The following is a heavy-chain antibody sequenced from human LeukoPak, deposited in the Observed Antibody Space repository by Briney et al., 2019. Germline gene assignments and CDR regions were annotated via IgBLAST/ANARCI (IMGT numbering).Heavy chain of an antibody. CDR1: GGTFSSYA. D-gene: IGHD2-2*02. CDR2: IIPIFGTA. V-gene: IGHV1-69*13. J-gene: IGHJ5*02. Sequence: GASVKVSCKASGGTFSSYAISWVRRAPGQGLEWMGGIIPIFGTANYAQKFQGRVTITADESTSTAYMELSSLRSEDTAVYYCARSAVSAIQGYCSSTSCHRRWFDPWGQGTLVTVSS. CDR3: ARSAVSAIQGYCSSTSCHRRWFDP.